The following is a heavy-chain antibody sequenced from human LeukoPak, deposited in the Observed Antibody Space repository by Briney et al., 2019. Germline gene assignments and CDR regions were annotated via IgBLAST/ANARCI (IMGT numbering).Heavy chain of an antibody. CDR3: ARGLPGGPTTVVTPEDGY. D-gene: IGHD4-17*01. CDR2: INPSGGST. Sequence: ASVKVSSKASGYTFTSYYMHWVRQAPGQGLEWMGIINPSGGSTSYAQKFQGRVTMTRDTSTSTVYMELSSLRSEDTAVYYCARGLPGGPTTVVTPEDGYWGQGTLVTVSS. J-gene: IGHJ4*02. CDR1: GYTFTSYY. V-gene: IGHV1-46*01.